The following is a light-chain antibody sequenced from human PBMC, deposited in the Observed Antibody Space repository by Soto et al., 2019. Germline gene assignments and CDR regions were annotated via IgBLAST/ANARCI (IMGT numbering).Light chain of an antibody. V-gene: IGLV1-40*01. CDR1: SSNIGAGYD. Sequence: QAVVTQPPSVSGAPGQRVTISCTASSSNIGAGYDVHWYQQLPGTVPKLLIYGNSNRPSGVPDRFSGSKSGTSASLAITGLQAEDEADYYCQSSDSSLSGWVFGGGTKLTVL. J-gene: IGLJ3*02. CDR3: QSSDSSLSGWV. CDR2: GNS.